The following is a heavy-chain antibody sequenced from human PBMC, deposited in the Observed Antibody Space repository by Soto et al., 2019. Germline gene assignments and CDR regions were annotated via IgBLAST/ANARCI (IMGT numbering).Heavy chain of an antibody. V-gene: IGHV4-30-4*01. J-gene: IGHJ4*02. Sequence: QVQLQESGPGLVKPSQTLSLTCSVSGGSISSGDYYWSWIRQPPGKGLEWIGYIYYTGSTYYNPSLKSRVTISVDKSKNQFSLRLSSVTAADTAVYYCGRLPLTLFGVVRQDYWGQGTLVNVSS. CDR1: GGSISSGDYY. CDR3: GRLPLTLFGVVRQDY. D-gene: IGHD3-3*01. CDR2: IYYTGST.